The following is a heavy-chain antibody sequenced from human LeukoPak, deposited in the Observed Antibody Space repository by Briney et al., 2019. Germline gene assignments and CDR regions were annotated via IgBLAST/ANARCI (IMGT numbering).Heavy chain of an antibody. CDR3: ARDKVAGSWQPKNYYYYGMDV. Sequence: GASVKVSCKASGYTFTSYGISWVRQAPGQGLEWMGWISAYNGNTNYAQKLQGRVTMTTDTSTSTAYMELRSLRSDDTAVYYCARDKVAGSWQPKNYYYYGMDVWGQGTTVTVSS. CDR1: GYTFTSYG. CDR2: ISAYNGNT. D-gene: IGHD6-19*01. V-gene: IGHV1-18*01. J-gene: IGHJ6*02.